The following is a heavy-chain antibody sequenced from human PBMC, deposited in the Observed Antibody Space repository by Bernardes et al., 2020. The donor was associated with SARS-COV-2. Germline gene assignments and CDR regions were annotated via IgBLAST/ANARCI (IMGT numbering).Heavy chain of an antibody. Sequence: SGHTLVKPTQTLTLTCTFSGFSLSTSGMCVSWIRQPPGKALEWLARIDWDDDKYYSTSLKTRLTISKDTSKNQVVLTMTNMDPVDTATYYCARIFTTNLSMDVWGQGTTVTVSS. CDR1: GFSLSTSGMC. D-gene: IGHD3-22*01. CDR3: ARIFTTNLSMDV. V-gene: IGHV2-70*11. J-gene: IGHJ6*02. CDR2: IDWDDDK.